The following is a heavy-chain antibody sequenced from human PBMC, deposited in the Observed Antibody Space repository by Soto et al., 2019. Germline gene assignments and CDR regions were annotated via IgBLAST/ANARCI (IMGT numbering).Heavy chain of an antibody. D-gene: IGHD2-2*02. CDR1: GFTFSSYG. V-gene: IGHV3-33*01. CDR2: IWYDGSNK. J-gene: IGHJ6*02. CDR3: ARDPGYCSSTSCYNYYGMDV. Sequence: GSLRLSCAASGFTFSSYGMHWVRQAPGKGLEWVAVIWYDGSNKYYADSVKGRFTISRDNSKNTLYLQMNSLRAEDTAVYYCARDPGYCSSTSCYNYYGMDVWGQGTTVTV.